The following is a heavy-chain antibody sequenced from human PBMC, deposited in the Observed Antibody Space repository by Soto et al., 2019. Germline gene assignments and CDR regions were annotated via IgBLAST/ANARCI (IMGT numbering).Heavy chain of an antibody. V-gene: IGHV4-4*02. Sequence: QVQLQESGPGLMKPSGTLSLTCAVSGGSISTNWWSWVRQPPGKGLEWIGEIYHSGRTNYNPSLEKRGPNSGGQAQNHLSLILNSVTAADTAVYYCARHIAVSGTRGFDFWGQGTLVTVSS. CDR3: ARHIAVSGTRGFDF. D-gene: IGHD6-19*01. J-gene: IGHJ4*02. CDR1: GGSISTNW. CDR2: IYHSGRT.